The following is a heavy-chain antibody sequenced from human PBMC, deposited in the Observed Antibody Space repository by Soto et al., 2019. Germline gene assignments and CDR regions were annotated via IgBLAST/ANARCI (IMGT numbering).Heavy chain of an antibody. CDR1: GGSISSYY. Sequence: SETLSLTCTVSGGSISSYYWSWIRQPPGKGLEWIVYIYYSGSTNYNPSLKSRVTISVDTPKNQFSLKLSSVTAADTAVYYCAGDVYCSSTSCYLGWFDPWGQGTLVPVSS. J-gene: IGHJ5*02. V-gene: IGHV4-59*01. CDR2: IYYSGST. D-gene: IGHD2-2*01. CDR3: AGDVYCSSTSCYLGWFDP.